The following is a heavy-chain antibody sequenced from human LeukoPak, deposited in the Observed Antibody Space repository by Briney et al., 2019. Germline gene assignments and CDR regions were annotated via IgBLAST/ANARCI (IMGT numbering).Heavy chain of an antibody. CDR3: AKRGVVIRDILVGFHKEAYYFDS. CDR2: ISDSGGST. Sequence: PGGSLRLSSAVFGITLSDYGMSWVRQAPGKGLEWVAGISDSGGSTNYADSVKGRFTISRDNPRNTLSLQMNSLRAEDTAVYFCAKRGVVIRDILVGFHKEAYYFDSWGQGALVTVSS. J-gene: IGHJ4*02. D-gene: IGHD2-15*01. V-gene: IGHV3-23*01. CDR1: GITLSDYG.